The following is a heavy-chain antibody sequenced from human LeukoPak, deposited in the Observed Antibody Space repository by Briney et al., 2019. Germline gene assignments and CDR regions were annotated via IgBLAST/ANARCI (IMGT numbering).Heavy chain of an antibody. J-gene: IGHJ3*02. CDR1: GFTFSSYS. Sequence: PGGSLRLSCAASGFTFSSYSMNWVRQAPGKGLEWVSYISSSSSTIYYADSVEGRFTISRDNAKNSLYLQMNSLRAEDTAVYYCARDWPRIAVAGANDAFDIWGQGTMVTVSS. D-gene: IGHD6-19*01. CDR3: ARDWPRIAVAGANDAFDI. V-gene: IGHV3-48*04. CDR2: ISSSSSTI.